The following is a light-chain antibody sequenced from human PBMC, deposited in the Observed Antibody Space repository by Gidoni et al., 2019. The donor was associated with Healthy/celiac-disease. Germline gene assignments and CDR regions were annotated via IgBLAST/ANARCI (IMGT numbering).Light chain of an antibody. CDR3: QQLNSYPLFT. V-gene: IGKV1-9*01. Sequence: DIQLTQSPYFLSASVGDRVTITCRASQGISSYLAWYQQKPGKAPKLLIYAASTLQSGVPSRFSGSGSGTEFTLTISSLQPEDVATYYCQQLNSYPLFTFGQGTKLEIK. CDR1: QGISSY. CDR2: AAS. J-gene: IGKJ2*01.